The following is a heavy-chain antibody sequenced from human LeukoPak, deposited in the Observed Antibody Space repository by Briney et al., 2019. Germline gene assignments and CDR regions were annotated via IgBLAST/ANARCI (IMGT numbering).Heavy chain of an antibody. CDR3: AKDFFYDSSPRVAFDI. CDR1: AFTFSDNY. Sequence: GGSLRLSCAVSAFTFSDNYMTWIRQAPGKGLESVSYISPSGTDISYADSVKGRFTISRDNAKNSLYLQMNSLRAEDTAVYYCAKDFFYDSSPRVAFDIWGQGTMVSVSS. D-gene: IGHD3-22*01. CDR2: ISPSGTDI. J-gene: IGHJ3*02. V-gene: IGHV3-11*01.